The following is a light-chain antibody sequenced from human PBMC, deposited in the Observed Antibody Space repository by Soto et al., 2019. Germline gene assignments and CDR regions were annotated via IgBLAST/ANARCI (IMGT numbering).Light chain of an antibody. CDR3: CSYAGSSTFVYV. V-gene: IGLV2-23*02. Sequence: ALTQPASVSGSPGQSITISCTGTSSDVGSYNLVSWYQQHPGKAPKLMIYEVSKRPSGVSNRFSGSKSGNTASLTISGLQAEDEADYYCCSYAGSSTFVYVFGTGTKVTVL. J-gene: IGLJ1*01. CDR2: EVS. CDR1: SSDVGSYNL.